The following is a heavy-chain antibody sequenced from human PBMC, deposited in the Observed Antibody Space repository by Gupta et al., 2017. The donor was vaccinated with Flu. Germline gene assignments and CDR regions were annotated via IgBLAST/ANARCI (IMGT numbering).Heavy chain of an antibody. CDR3: ARLGYSSSWFDS. D-gene: IGHD6-13*01. V-gene: IGHV4-39*01. J-gene: IGHJ5*01. CDR2: ST. Sequence: STYYNPSLKSRVTISVDISKNQFSLKLNSVAATDTAVYYCARLGYSSSWFDSWGQGTLVTVSS.